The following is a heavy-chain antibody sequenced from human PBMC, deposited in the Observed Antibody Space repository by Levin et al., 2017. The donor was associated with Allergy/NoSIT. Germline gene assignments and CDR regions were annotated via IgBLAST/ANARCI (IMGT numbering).Heavy chain of an antibody. D-gene: IGHD3-10*01. J-gene: IGHJ4*02. V-gene: IGHV4-61*01. Sequence: PSETLSLTCTVSGVSVISGSHYWSWVRQPPGKRLEWIGYIYYSGSTNYNPALQSRATISVDTSQNQFSLNLSSVTAADTAVYHCARVPLIRGVILPFDFWGRGTLVTVSS. CDR1: GVSVISGSHY. CDR2: IYYSGST. CDR3: ARVPLIRGVILPFDF.